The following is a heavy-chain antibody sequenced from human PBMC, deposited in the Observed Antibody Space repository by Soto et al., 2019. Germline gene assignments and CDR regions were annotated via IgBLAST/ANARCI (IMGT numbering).Heavy chain of an antibody. J-gene: IGHJ6*03. D-gene: IGHD3-9*01. Sequence: PSETLSLTCAVYGGSLSGYYWSWVRQSPGKGLEWIGEINHSGTANYNPSLKTRATISADASKHQFSLRLTSVTAADSATYYCASYHFLDLWTGSRHYMAVWSRGTPVTVSS. CDR3: ASYHFLDLWTGSRHYMAV. V-gene: IGHV4-34*01. CDR2: INHSGTA. CDR1: GGSLSGYY.